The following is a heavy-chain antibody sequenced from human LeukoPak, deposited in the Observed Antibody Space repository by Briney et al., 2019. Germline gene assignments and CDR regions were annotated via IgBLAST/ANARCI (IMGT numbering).Heavy chain of an antibody. CDR1: GGSISSYY. V-gene: IGHV4-59*01. CDR2: IYYSGST. CDR3: ARTSGWYSNAFDI. J-gene: IGHJ3*02. D-gene: IGHD6-19*01. Sequence: SEALSLTCTVSGGSISSYYWSWIRQPPGKGLEWIGYIYYSGSTNYNPSLKSRVTISVDTSKNQFSLKLSSVTAADTAVYYCARTSGWYSNAFDIWGQGTMVTVSS.